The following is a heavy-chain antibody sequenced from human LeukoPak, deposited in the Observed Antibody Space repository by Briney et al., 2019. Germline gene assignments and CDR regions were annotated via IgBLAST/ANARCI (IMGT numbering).Heavy chain of an antibody. CDR1: GGSISSSSYY. J-gene: IGHJ5*02. CDR2: IYYSGST. Sequence: PSETLSLTCTVSGGSISSSSYYWRWIRQPPGKGLEWIGSIYYSGSTYYNPSLKSRVTISVDTSKNQFSLKLSSVTAADTAVYYCARFFDRSGGNWFDPWGQGTLVTVSS. CDR3: ARFFDRSGGNWFDP. V-gene: IGHV4-39*01. D-gene: IGHD3-9*01.